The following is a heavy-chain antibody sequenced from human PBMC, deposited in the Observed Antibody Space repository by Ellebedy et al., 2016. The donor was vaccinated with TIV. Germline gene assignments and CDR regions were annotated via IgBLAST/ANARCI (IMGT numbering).Heavy chain of an antibody. D-gene: IGHD3-22*01. CDR2: ISSSGSTI. CDR3: ARRDYYDSSGYDY. J-gene: IGHJ4*02. CDR1: GFTFSDYY. V-gene: IGHV3-11*01. Sequence: GESLKISCAAFGFTFSDYYMTWIRQAPGKGLEWVSQISSSGSTIFYNNSVKGRFTISRDKAKKSLFLQMNSLRAEDTAVYYCARRDYYDSSGYDYWGQGTLVTVSS.